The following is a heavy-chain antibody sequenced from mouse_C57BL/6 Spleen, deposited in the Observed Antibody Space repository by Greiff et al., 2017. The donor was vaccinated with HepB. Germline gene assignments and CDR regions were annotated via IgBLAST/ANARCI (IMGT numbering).Heavy chain of an antibody. J-gene: IGHJ3*01. CDR1: GYTFTSYW. CDR3: ARQLRRFSAWFAY. Sequence: QVQLQQPGAELVMPGASVKLSCKASGYTFTSYWMHWVKQRPGQGLEWIGEIDPSYSYTNYNQKFKGKSTLTVDKSSSTAYMQCSSLTAEDSAVYYCARQLRRFSAWFAYWGQGTLVTVSA. V-gene: IGHV1-69*01. D-gene: IGHD3-2*02. CDR2: IDPSYSYT.